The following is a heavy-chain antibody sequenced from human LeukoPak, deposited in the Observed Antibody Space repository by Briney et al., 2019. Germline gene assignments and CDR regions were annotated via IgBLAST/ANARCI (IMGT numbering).Heavy chain of an antibody. Sequence: GGSLRLSCIASGFTFSNYAMNWVRQAPGKGLEWVAFISYDEDDRFYPDSVKGRFSISRDNANNALFLQMNSLRVEDTAVYYCASLSALTTAPPDVWGPGPTVTVSS. J-gene: IGHJ6*02. CDR2: ISYDEDDR. D-gene: IGHD1-1*01. CDR1: GFTFSNYA. V-gene: IGHV3-30-3*01. CDR3: ASLSALTTAPPDV.